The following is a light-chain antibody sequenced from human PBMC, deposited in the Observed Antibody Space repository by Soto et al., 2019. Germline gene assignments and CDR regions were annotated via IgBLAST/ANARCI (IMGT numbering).Light chain of an antibody. CDR1: SSDVGDNKY. CDR3: SSYAGSNNFRV. Sequence: QSALTQPPSASGSPGQSVTISCTGTSSDVGDNKYVSWYQQQPGKAPKVIIYEISERPSEVPDRFSGSKSGNTASLTVSGLRAEDQADYYCSSYAGSNNFRVFGGGTKLTVL. V-gene: IGLV2-8*01. CDR2: EIS. J-gene: IGLJ2*01.